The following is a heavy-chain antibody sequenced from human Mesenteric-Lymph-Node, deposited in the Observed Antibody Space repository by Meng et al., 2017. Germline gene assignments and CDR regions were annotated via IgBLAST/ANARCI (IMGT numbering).Heavy chain of an antibody. Sequence: SETLSLTCTVSGYSISSGYYWGWIRQPPGKGLEWIGSIYHSGSTYYNPSLKSRVTISVDTSKNQFSLKLSSVTAADTAVYYCAMGRGGIAAAGIHDYYYYGMDVWGQGTTVTGSS. CDR2: IYHSGST. V-gene: IGHV4-38-2*02. CDR3: AMGRGGIAAAGIHDYYYYGMDV. CDR1: GYSISSGYY. J-gene: IGHJ6*02. D-gene: IGHD6-13*01.